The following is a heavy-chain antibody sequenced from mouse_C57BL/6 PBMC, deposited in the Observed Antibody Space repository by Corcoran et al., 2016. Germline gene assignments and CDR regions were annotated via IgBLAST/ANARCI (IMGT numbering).Heavy chain of an antibody. Sequence: QVQLQQSGPELVKPGASVKLSCKASGYTFTSYDINWVKQRPGQGLEWIGWIYPRDGSTKYNETFKGKATLTVDTSSSTAYMELHSLTSEDSAVYFCARMTDGYYVRFAYWGQGTLVTVSA. D-gene: IGHD2-3*01. CDR3: ARMTDGYYVRFAY. CDR1: GYTFTSYD. J-gene: IGHJ3*01. V-gene: IGHV1-85*01. CDR2: IYPRDGST.